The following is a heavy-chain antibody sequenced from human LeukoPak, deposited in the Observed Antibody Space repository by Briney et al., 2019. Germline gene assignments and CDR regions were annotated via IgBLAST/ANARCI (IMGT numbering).Heavy chain of an antibody. V-gene: IGHV1-24*01. CDR1: GYTLTELS. D-gene: IGHD3-9*01. CDR2: FDPEDGET. CDR3: ATVRYFDWLLYYFDY. J-gene: IGHJ4*02. Sequence: ASVKVSCKVSGYTLTELSMHWVRQAPGKGLGWMGGFDPEDGETIYAQKFQGRVTMTEDTSTDTAYMELSSLRSEDTAVYYCATVRYFDWLLYYFDYWGQGTLVTVSS.